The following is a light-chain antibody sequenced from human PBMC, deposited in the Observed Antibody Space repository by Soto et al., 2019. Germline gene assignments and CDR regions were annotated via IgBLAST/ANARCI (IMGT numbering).Light chain of an antibody. V-gene: IGLV2-23*01. Sequence: QSALTQPASVSGSPGQSISISCTGSRSDVGSYNFVSWYQLFPGKAPKLIIYEADKRPSGVSSRFSGSKSGFTASLTIFGLQAEDEADYFCSSYAGDSALIFGGGTKLTVL. CDR1: RSDVGSYNF. CDR3: SSYAGDSALI. J-gene: IGLJ2*01. CDR2: EAD.